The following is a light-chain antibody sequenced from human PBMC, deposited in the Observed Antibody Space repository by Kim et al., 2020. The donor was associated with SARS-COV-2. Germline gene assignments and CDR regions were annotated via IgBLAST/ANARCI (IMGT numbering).Light chain of an antibody. CDR3: ATWDDSLSGWV. CDR2: RNM. Sequence: QSVLTQPPSASGTPGQRVSLSCSGGRANIEENYVYWYQQLPGMAPKLLIYRNMQRPSGVPDRFSGSKSGTSASLAISGLRSEDEADYSCATWDDSLSGWVFGGGTQLTVL. CDR1: RANIEENY. J-gene: IGLJ3*02. V-gene: IGLV1-47*01.